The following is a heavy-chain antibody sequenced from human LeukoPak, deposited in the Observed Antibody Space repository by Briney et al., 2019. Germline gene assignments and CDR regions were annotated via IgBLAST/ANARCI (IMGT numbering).Heavy chain of an antibody. D-gene: IGHD3-10*01. CDR2: ISSSSSYI. Sequence: GGSLRLPCAASGFTFSSYSMNWVRQAPGKGLEWVSSISSSSSYIYYADSVKGRFTISRDNAKNSLYLQMNSLRAEDTAVYYCARDLRTGFTMVRGVSPRGNWFDPWGQGTLVTVSS. CDR3: ARDLRTGFTMVRGVSPRGNWFDP. J-gene: IGHJ5*02. V-gene: IGHV3-21*01. CDR1: GFTFSSYS.